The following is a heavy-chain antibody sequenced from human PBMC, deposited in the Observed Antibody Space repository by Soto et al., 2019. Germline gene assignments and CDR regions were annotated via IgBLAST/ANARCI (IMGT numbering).Heavy chain of an antibody. CDR2: ISGSGGST. CDR1: GFTFSSFA. CDR3: TRDWEQYYDFLTGYYTVDL. V-gene: IGHV3-23*01. J-gene: IGHJ4*02. D-gene: IGHD3-9*01. Sequence: EVQLLESGGGLVQPGGSLRLSCTASGFTFSSFAMSWVRQAPGKGLEWVSGISGSGGSTEYADSVKGRFTISRDNFKKTLYLQMNSLRAEDTAVYYCTRDWEQYYDFLTGYYTVDLWGQGTLVTVSS.